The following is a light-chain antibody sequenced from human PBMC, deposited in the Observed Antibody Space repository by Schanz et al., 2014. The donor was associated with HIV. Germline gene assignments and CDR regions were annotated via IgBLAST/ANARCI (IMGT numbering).Light chain of an antibody. Sequence: DIQMTQSPSALSASVGDRVTLTCRASQDIRARLAWYQQKPGKAPKVLIYKASNLESGVPSRFSGSGSGTEFTLTISSLQPDDFATYYCQQYNTYSRTFGPGTKVEVK. V-gene: IGKV1-5*03. CDR3: QQYNTYSRT. CDR2: KAS. J-gene: IGKJ1*01. CDR1: QDIRAR.